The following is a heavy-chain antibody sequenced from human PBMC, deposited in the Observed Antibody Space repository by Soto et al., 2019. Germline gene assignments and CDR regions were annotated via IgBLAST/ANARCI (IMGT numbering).Heavy chain of an antibody. CDR1: GFTFSGSA. V-gene: IGHV3-73*02. D-gene: IGHD4-17*01. CDR2: IRSKANSYAT. J-gene: IGHJ6*02. Sequence: EVQLVESGGGLVQPGGSLKLSCAASGFTFSGSAMHWVRQASGKGLEWVGRIRSKANSYATAYAASVKGRFTISRDDSKNTAYLQMNSLKTEDTVVYYCTTTVTPYYYYGMDVWGQGTTVTVSS. CDR3: TTTVTPYYYYGMDV.